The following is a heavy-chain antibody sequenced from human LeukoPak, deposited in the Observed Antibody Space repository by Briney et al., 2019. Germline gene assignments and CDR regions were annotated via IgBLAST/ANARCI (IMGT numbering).Heavy chain of an antibody. CDR1: GGSISSNNY. J-gene: IGHJ4*02. Sequence: SETLSLTCSVSGGSISSNNYWGWVRQPPGKGLEWIGSIYYSGNTYYNPSLKSRVTISVDTSKNQFSLKLRSVTAADTAVYYCARHWATDPFDYWGQGTLVTVSS. CDR3: ARHWATDPFDY. CDR2: IYYSGNT. D-gene: IGHD5-12*01. V-gene: IGHV4-39*01.